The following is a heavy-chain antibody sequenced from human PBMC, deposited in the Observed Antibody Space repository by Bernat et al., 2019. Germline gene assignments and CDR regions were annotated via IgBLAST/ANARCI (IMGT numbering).Heavy chain of an antibody. CDR1: GGSISSGGYY. Sequence: QVQLQESGPGLVKPSQTLSLTCTVSGGSISSGGYYWSWIRQHPGKGLEWIGYIYYSGSTYYNPSLKSRVTISVDTSKNQFSLKLSSVTAADTAVYYCARVSTYYDFWSGYYTPGWFDPWGQGTLVTVSS. J-gene: IGHJ5*02. CDR3: ARVSTYYDFWSGYYTPGWFDP. CDR2: IYYSGST. D-gene: IGHD3-3*01. V-gene: IGHV4-31*03.